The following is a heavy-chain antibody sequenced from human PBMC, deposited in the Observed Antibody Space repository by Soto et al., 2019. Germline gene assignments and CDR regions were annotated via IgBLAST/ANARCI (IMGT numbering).Heavy chain of an antibody. CDR2: IYTSGST. CDR3: ARVMTTVTYYYYYGMDV. J-gene: IGHJ6*02. D-gene: IGHD4-4*01. Sequence: QVQLQESGPGLVKPSETLSLTCTVSGGSISSYYWSWIRQPAGKGLEWIGRIYTSGSTNYNPSLKSRVTMSVDTSKNQFSLKLSSVTAADTAVYYCARVMTTVTYYYYYGMDVWGQGTTVTVSS. CDR1: GGSISSYY. V-gene: IGHV4-4*07.